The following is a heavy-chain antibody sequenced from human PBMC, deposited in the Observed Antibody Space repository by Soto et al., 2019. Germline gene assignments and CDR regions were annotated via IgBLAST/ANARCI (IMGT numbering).Heavy chain of an antibody. CDR3: ARDYDFWSGFFHP. J-gene: IGHJ5*02. CDR2: ISSSSDYI. CDR1: DFPFSSYT. V-gene: IGHV3-21*02. Sequence: EVQLVESGGGLVKPGGSLRLSCAAPDFPFSSYTRNWVRQAPGTGLEGISSISSSSDYINYAEAGKGGFTISRDNAKSSLFQQMKSLRADDTAMYYCARDYDFWSGFFHPWGKGTLVTVSS. D-gene: IGHD3-3*01.